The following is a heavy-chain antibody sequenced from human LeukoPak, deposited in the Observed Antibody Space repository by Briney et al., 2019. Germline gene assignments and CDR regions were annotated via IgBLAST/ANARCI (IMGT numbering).Heavy chain of an antibody. Sequence: GGSLRLSCAASGFTFSSSGMHWVRQAPGKGLEWVAFIQNNGHTKYYTDSVTGRFTFSRDNYMNTLYLQMNSLRVEDTAVYYCAKTGSSSWGWFEFWGQGTLVTVSS. D-gene: IGHD6-13*01. CDR2: IQNNGHTK. J-gene: IGHJ4*02. CDR3: AKTGSSSWGWFEF. V-gene: IGHV3-30*02. CDR1: GFTFSSSG.